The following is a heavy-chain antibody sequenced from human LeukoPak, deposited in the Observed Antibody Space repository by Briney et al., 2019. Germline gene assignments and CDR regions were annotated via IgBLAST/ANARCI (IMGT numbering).Heavy chain of an antibody. Sequence: SETLSLTCTVSGGSISGSSYYWGWSRQPLGEGLEWIGSISSSGSTYYNPSLKSRVTISVDTSKNQFSLKLSSVTAADTAVYYCARRMVAATPGHYWGQGTLVTISS. CDR1: GGSISGSSYY. D-gene: IGHD2-15*01. CDR2: ISSSGST. CDR3: ARRMVAATPGHY. J-gene: IGHJ4*02. V-gene: IGHV4-39*01.